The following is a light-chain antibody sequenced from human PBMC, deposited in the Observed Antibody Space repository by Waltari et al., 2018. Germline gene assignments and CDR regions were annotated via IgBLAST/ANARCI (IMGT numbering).Light chain of an antibody. CDR3: SSYAVTATLL. CDR2: DVK. Sequence: QSVLTQPASVSGSPGQSITISCTGTRGDGGGYDYVSWYQQQPGKAPKLMIYDVKNRPSGVSNRFSGSKSGDTASLTISGLQAEDEADYYCSSYAVTATLLFGGGTTLTVL. V-gene: IGLV2-14*03. CDR1: RGDGGGYDY. J-gene: IGLJ2*01.